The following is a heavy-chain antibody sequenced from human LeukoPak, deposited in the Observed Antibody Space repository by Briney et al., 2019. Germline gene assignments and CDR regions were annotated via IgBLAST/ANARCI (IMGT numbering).Heavy chain of an antibody. Sequence: GASVKVSCKASGGTFSSYAISWVRQAPGQGLEWMGRIIPILGIANYAQKFQGRVTITADKSTSTAYMELSSLRSEDTAVYYCARTGYCSSTSCYRYYYYGMDVWGQGTTATVSS. D-gene: IGHD2-2*02. CDR2: IIPILGIA. CDR1: GGTFSSYA. V-gene: IGHV1-69*04. CDR3: ARTGYCSSTSCYRYYYYGMDV. J-gene: IGHJ6*02.